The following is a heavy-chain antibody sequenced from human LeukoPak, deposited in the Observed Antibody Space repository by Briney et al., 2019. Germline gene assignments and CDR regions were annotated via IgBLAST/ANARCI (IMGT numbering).Heavy chain of an antibody. CDR3: TRSRYGSGSLDS. Sequence: SETLSLTCAAYGESFSGHYWTWIRQPPGRGLEWIGEINHSGSTTSNPSLNNRVTISVDTSKNQFSLKLTSVTAADTAVYYCTRSRYGSGSLDSWGQGTLVTVSS. CDR2: INHSGST. J-gene: IGHJ4*02. D-gene: IGHD3-10*01. CDR1: GESFSGHY. V-gene: IGHV4-34*01.